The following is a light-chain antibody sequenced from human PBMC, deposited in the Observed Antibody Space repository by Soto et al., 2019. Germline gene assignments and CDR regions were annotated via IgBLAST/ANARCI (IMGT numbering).Light chain of an antibody. CDR3: QQLSSYPVT. Sequence: IQLTQSPSSLSASVGDRVTITCRASQDIGIYFAWYQQKPGKAPNLLIYAASSLQRGVPSRFSGSGSGTDVTLTIRSLQPEDFATYHCQQLSSYPVTFGQGTKVELK. J-gene: IGKJ1*01. V-gene: IGKV1-9*01. CDR2: AAS. CDR1: QDIGIY.